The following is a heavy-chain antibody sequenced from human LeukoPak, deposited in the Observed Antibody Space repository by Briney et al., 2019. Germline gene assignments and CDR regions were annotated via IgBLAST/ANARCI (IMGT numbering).Heavy chain of an antibody. CDR1: GYTFTSYY. Sequence: ASVKVSCKASGYTFTSYYMHWVRQAPGQGLEWMGIINPSGGSTSYAQKFQGRVTMTRDTSTSTVYMELRSLRSDDTAVYYCARDCSSTSCYARLGYGMDVWGQGTTVTVSS. CDR3: ARDCSSTSCYARLGYGMDV. CDR2: INPSGGST. D-gene: IGHD2-2*01. J-gene: IGHJ6*02. V-gene: IGHV1-46*01.